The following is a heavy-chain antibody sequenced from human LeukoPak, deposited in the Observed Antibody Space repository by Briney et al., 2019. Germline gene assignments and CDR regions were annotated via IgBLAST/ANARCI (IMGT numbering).Heavy chain of an antibody. V-gene: IGHV4-30-4*01. D-gene: IGHD4-23*01. CDR1: GGSISSGDYY. J-gene: IGHJ4*02. Sequence: SQTLSLTCTVSGGSISSGDYYWSWIRQPPGKGLEWIGYIYYSGSTYYNPSLKSRVTISVDTSKNQFSLKLSSVTAADTAVYYCARGTPVVTPFDYWGQGTLVTVSS. CDR3: ARGTPVVTPFDY. CDR2: IYYSGST.